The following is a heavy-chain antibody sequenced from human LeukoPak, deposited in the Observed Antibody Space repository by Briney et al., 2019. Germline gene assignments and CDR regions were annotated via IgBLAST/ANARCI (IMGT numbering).Heavy chain of an antibody. Sequence: GYADSVKGRFTISRDNAKNSLYLQMNSLRAEDAAVYYCARLTTTVATPFDYWGQGTLVTVSS. D-gene: IGHD4-17*01. V-gene: IGHV3-20*03. CDR3: ARLTTTVATPFDY. J-gene: IGHJ4*02.